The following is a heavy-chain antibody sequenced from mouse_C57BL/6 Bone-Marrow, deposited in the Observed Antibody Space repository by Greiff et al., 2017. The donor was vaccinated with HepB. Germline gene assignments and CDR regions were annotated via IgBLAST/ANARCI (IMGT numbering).Heavy chain of an antibody. D-gene: IGHD4-1*01. J-gene: IGHJ3*01. Sequence: EVKLVESGGGLVKPGGSLKLSCAASGFTFSAYGMHWVRQSPEKGLEWVAYISSGSSTIYYADTVKGRFTISRDNAKNTLFLQMTSLRSEDTAMYYCARENWDDWFAYWGQGTMVTVAA. CDR3: ARENWDDWFAY. V-gene: IGHV5-17*01. CDR2: ISSGSSTI. CDR1: GFTFSAYG.